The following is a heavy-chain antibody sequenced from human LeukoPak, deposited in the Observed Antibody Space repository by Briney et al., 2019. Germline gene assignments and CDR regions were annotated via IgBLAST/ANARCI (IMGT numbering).Heavy chain of an antibody. CDR2: IRYDGSNK. J-gene: IGHJ4*02. CDR3: ARVFITGTGTFDY. CDR1: GFTFSNYG. Sequence: GGSLRLSCVASGFTFSNYGIHWVRQAPGKGLEWVAFIRYDGSNKSYAHSVKGRFTISRDNAKNSLYLQMNSLRAEDTAVYYCARVFITGTGTFDYWGQGTLVTVSS. V-gene: IGHV3-30*02. D-gene: IGHD3-22*01.